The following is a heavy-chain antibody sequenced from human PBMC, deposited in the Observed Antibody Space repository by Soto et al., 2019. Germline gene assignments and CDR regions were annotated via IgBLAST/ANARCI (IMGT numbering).Heavy chain of an antibody. J-gene: IGHJ6*02. CDR2: INHSGST. CDR1: GGSFSGYY. Sequence: QVQLQQWGAGLLKPSETLSLTCAVYGGSFSGYYWSWIRQPPGKGLEWIGEINHSGSTNYNPSLKSRVTISEDTSKDHFTLKLSSVTAADTAVYYCASTAGRGYSYGMDVWGQGTTVTVSS. V-gene: IGHV4-34*01. CDR3: ASTAGRGYSYGMDV. D-gene: IGHD2-15*01.